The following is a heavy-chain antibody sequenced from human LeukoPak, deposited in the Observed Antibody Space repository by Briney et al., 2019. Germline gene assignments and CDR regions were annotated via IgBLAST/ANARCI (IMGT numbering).Heavy chain of an antibody. J-gene: IGHJ3*02. V-gene: IGHV1-24*01. D-gene: IGHD3-9*01. CDR2: FDPEDGET. CDR1: GYTLTELS. CDR3: ATGRRGYDILTGIDAFDI. Sequence: ASVKVSCKVSGYTLTELSMHWVRQAPGKGLEWMGGFDPEDGETIYAQKFQGRVTMTEDTSTDTAYMELSSLRSEDTAVYYCATGRRGYDILTGIDAFDIWGQGTMVTVSS.